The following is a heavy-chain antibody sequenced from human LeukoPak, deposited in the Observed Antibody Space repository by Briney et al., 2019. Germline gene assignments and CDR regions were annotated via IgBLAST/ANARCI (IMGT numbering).Heavy chain of an antibody. V-gene: IGHV3-48*03. Sequence: GGSLRLSCAASGFTFSNYAMSWVRQAPGKGLEWVSYISYSGSTTSYADSVKGRFTISRDNAKNSLYLQMNSLRAEDTAVYYCARAGPPAFDPWGQGTLVTVSS. CDR2: ISYSGSTT. CDR3: ARAGPPAFDP. CDR1: GFTFSNYA. J-gene: IGHJ5*02.